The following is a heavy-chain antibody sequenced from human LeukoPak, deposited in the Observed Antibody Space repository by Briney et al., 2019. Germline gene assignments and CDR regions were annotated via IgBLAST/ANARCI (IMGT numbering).Heavy chain of an antibody. D-gene: IGHD3-16*01. CDR2: ISHSGST. CDR1: GGSFSGYY. J-gene: IGHJ4*02. V-gene: IGHV4-34*01. CDR3: ARAGGDGYKY. Sequence: PSETLSLTCAVYGGSFSGYYWSWIRQPPGKGLEWIGEISHSGSTNYNPSLKSRVTISVDTSKNQFSLKLSSVTAADTAVYYCARAGGDGYKYWGQGTLVTVSS.